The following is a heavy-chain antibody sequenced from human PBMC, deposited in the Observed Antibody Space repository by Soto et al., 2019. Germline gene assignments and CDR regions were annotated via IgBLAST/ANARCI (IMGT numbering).Heavy chain of an antibody. Sequence: GGSLRLSCAAPGFTFSSYAMSWVRQAAGKGLEWVSDISGSGGTTYYADSVKGRFTISRDSSKNTLYLQMNSLRAEDTAVYYCAKGRAPFLGRGMDVWGQGTTVTVSS. J-gene: IGHJ6*02. V-gene: IGHV3-23*01. CDR2: ISGSGGTT. CDR3: AKGRAPFLGRGMDV. CDR1: GFTFSSYA.